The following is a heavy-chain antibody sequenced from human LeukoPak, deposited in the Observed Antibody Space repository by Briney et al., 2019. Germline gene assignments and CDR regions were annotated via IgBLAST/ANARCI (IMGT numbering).Heavy chain of an antibody. CDR1: GGSFSGYY. Sequence: SETLSLTCAVYGGSFSGYYWSWIRQPPGKGLEWIGEINHSGSTNYNPSLKSRVTMSVDTSKNQFSLKLSSVTAADTAVYYCARDEVRGGAFDIWGQGTMVTVSS. D-gene: IGHD3-16*01. CDR2: INHSGST. J-gene: IGHJ3*02. V-gene: IGHV4-34*01. CDR3: ARDEVRGGAFDI.